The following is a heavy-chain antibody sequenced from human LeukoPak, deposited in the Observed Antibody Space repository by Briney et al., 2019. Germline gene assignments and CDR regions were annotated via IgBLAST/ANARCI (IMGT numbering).Heavy chain of an antibody. CDR1: GGSISSYY. V-gene: IGHV4-4*07. Sequence: PSETLSLTCTVSGGSISSYYWSWIRQPAGKGLEWIGRIYTSGSTNYNPSLKSRVTMSVDTSKNQFSLKLSSVTAADTAVYYCARRYSGYDMGADAFDIWGQGTMVTVSS. D-gene: IGHD5-12*01. CDR2: IYTSGST. J-gene: IGHJ3*02. CDR3: ARRYSGYDMGADAFDI.